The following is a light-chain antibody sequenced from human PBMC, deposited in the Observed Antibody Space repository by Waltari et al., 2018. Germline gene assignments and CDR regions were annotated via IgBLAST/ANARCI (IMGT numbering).Light chain of an antibody. Sequence: EMVMTQSPPPLSVSPGARVALSCRASESVATSLAWYQQIPGQAPRLLIYDASTRATNVSVRFSGSGSGTEFTLTITSLQSEDFAVYYCQQCNKWPPTFGGGTKVEIK. CDR2: DAS. CDR1: ESVATS. V-gene: IGKV3-15*01. J-gene: IGKJ4*01. CDR3: QQCNKWPPT.